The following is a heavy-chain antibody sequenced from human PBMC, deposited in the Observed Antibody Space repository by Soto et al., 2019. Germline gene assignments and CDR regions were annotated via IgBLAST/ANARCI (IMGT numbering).Heavy chain of an antibody. J-gene: IGHJ6*02. CDR1: GYTFTSYG. Sequence: QVQLVQSGAEVKKPGASVKVSCKASGYTFTSYGISWVRQAPGQGLEWMGWISAYNGNTNYAQKLQGRVTMTTDTSTRTAYMELMSLRSDDTAVYYGARAPPDYSNPSLYFFNGMDVLGQGTTGTVSS. CDR2: ISAYNGNT. V-gene: IGHV1-18*04. D-gene: IGHD4-4*01. CDR3: ARAPPDYSNPSLYFFNGMDV.